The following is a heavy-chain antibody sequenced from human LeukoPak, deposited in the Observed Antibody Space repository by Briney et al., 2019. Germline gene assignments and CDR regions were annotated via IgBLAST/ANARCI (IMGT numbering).Heavy chain of an antibody. D-gene: IGHD4-17*01. V-gene: IGHV3-23*01. Sequence: GGSLRLSCAASGFTFSSYAMIWVRQAPGKGLEWVSAISGSGGSTYYVNSVKGRFTISRDNSKNTLYLQMNSLSAEDTAVYYCARDFAGDRDYWGQGTLVTVSS. CDR1: GFTFSSYA. CDR2: ISGSGGST. J-gene: IGHJ4*02. CDR3: ARDFAGDRDY.